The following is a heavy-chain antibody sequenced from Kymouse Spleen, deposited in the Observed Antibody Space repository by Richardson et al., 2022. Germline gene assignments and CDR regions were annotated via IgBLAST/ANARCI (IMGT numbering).Heavy chain of an antibody. J-gene: IGHJ4*02. CDR3: ARRAMVRGVMFDY. Sequence: QVQLQQWGAGLLKPSETLSLTCAVYGGSFSGYYWSWIRQPPGKGLEWIGEINHSGSTNYNPSLKSRVTISVDTSKNQFSLKLSSVTAADTAVYYCARRAMVRGVMFDYWGQGTLVTVSS. CDR2: INHSGST. D-gene: IGHD3-10*01. V-gene: IGHV4-34*01. CDR1: GGSFSGYY.